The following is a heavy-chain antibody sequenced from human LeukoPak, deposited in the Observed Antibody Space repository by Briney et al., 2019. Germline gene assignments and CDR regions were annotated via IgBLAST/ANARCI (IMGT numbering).Heavy chain of an antibody. V-gene: IGHV4-59*01. Sequence: SGALSDTRMVSLGSLSNYQWSWMRPPPGRGGEGVGHIYYRGSTNYKPSLQSRGTISVDTSKNQFSLKLSSVTAADTAVYYCARVLPTRKAAATNWFDPWGQGTLVTVSS. D-gene: IGHD6-13*01. J-gene: IGHJ5*02. CDR3: ARVLPTRKAAATNWFDP. CDR1: LGSLSNYQ. CDR2: IYYRGST.